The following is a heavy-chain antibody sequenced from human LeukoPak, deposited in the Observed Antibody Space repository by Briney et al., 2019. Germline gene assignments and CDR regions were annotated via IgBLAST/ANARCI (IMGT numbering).Heavy chain of an antibody. CDR1: GVSFSGYY. CDR3: ARGEDNYYYGMDV. Sequence: SETLSLTCAVYGVSFSGYYWSWVRQPPGKGLEWVGEINHSGSTNYNPSLKSRVTVSVDTSKNQFSLKLRSVTAADTAVYYCARGEDNYYYGMDVWGKGTTVTVSS. CDR2: INHSGST. J-gene: IGHJ6*04. V-gene: IGHV4-34*01.